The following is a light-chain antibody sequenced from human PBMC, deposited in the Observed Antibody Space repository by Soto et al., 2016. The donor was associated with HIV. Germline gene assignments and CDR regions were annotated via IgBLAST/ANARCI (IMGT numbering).Light chain of an antibody. CDR2: DNN. CDR3: QVWNIKDYI. V-gene: IGLV3-1*01. Sequence: SYELTQPLSVSVSPGQTASITCSGANLWDKYVYWYQQKPGQSPLLVIQDNNRRPSGVPERFSGSNSWGTATLTITGTQAMDEGDYYCQVWNIKDYIFGPGTKVTVL. CDR1: NLWDKY. J-gene: IGLJ1*01.